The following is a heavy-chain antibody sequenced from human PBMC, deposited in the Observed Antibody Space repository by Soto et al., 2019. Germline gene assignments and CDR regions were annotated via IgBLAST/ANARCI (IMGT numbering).Heavy chain of an antibody. CDR3: ARDSGYGDPFDY. CDR1: GGYITNYY. V-gene: IGHV4-59*01. D-gene: IGHD4-17*01. CDR2: VFYSGNT. J-gene: IGHJ4*02. Sequence: SETLCLTCTVSGGYITNYYWSWIRKPPGKGLEWIGYVFYSGNTNYNPSLRSRVTISVDTSKSQFSLRLSSVTAADTAVYYCARDSGYGDPFDYWGQGTLVTVS.